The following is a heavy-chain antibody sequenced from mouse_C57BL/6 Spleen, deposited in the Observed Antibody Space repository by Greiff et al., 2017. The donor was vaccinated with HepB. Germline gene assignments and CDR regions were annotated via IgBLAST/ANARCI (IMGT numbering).Heavy chain of an antibody. CDR2: IDPSDSYT. CDR3: ARLRTGTLAMDY. D-gene: IGHD4-1*01. CDR1: GYTFTSYW. Sequence: VQLQQPGAELVMPGASVKLSCKASGYTFTSYWMHWVKQRPGQGLEWIGEIDPSDSYTNYNQKFKGKSTLTVDKSSSTAYMQLSSLTSEDSAVYYCARLRTGTLAMDYWGQGTSVTVSS. V-gene: IGHV1-69*01. J-gene: IGHJ4*01.